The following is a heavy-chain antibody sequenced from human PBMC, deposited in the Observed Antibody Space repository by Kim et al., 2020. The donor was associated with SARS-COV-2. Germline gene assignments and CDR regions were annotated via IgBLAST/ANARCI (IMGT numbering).Heavy chain of an antibody. CDR1: GFTFSSYA. D-gene: IGHD6-13*01. J-gene: IGHJ3*02. CDR2: ISYDGSNK. Sequence: GGSLRLSCAASGFTFSSYAMHWVRQAPGKGLEWVAVISYDGSNKYYADSVKGRFTISRDNSKNTLYLQMNSLRAEDTAVYYCARERLYSSSSYAFDIWG. V-gene: IGHV3-30-3*01. CDR3: ARERLYSSSSYAFDI.